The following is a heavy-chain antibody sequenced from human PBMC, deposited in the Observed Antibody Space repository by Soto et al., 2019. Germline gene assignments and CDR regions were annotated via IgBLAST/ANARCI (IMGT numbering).Heavy chain of an antibody. CDR1: GYTFRIYG. CDR3: ARDWSRYYDNSGLIWFY. J-gene: IGHJ4*02. Sequence: ASVKVSGKASGYTFRIYGISWVLQAPLQWLDWVGCISAYNGDTHYAPKFQDRITLTTETSTDTAYMELRSLRLDDTAVYYCARDWSRYYDNSGLIWFYWGQGSLVTVSS. V-gene: IGHV1-18*04. D-gene: IGHD3-22*01. CDR2: ISAYNGDT.